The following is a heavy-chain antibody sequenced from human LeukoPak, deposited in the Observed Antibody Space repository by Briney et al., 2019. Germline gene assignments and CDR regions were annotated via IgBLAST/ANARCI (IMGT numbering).Heavy chain of an antibody. CDR2: IYYSGST. D-gene: IGHD3-22*01. J-gene: IGHJ4*02. CDR3: ATAMIVVAVFDY. Sequence: SETLSPTCTVSGGSISSSSYYWGWIRQPPGKGLEWNGSIYYSGSTYYNPSLKSRVTISVDTSKNQFSLKLSSVTAADTAVYYCATAMIVVAVFDYWGQGTLVTVSS. CDR1: GGSISSSSYY. V-gene: IGHV4-39*01.